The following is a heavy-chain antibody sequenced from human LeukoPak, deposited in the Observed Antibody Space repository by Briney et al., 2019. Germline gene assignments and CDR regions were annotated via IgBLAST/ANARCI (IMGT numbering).Heavy chain of an antibody. V-gene: IGHV4-59*08. Sequence: SETLSLTCTVSGSSISSYYWSWIRQPPGKGLEWIGYIYYSGSTNYNPSLKSRVTISVDTSKNQFSLKLSSVTAADTAVYYCARHGGDLFFDYWGQGTLVTVSP. CDR1: GSSISSYY. D-gene: IGHD2-21*02. J-gene: IGHJ4*02. CDR3: ARHGGDLFFDY. CDR2: IYYSGST.